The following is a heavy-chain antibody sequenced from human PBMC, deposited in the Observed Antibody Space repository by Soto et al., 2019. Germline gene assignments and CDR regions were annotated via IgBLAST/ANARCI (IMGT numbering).Heavy chain of an antibody. CDR3: AKETSLGLFDY. J-gene: IGHJ4*02. V-gene: IGHV3-23*01. Sequence: GGSLRLSCAASGFTVSSNYMSWVRQAPGEGLEWVSGISANGGSTYYADSVKGRFTISRDSSKNTLYLQMNSLRAEDTAVYYCAKETSLGLFDYWGQGTLVTVSS. D-gene: IGHD7-27*01. CDR2: ISANGGST. CDR1: GFTVSSNY.